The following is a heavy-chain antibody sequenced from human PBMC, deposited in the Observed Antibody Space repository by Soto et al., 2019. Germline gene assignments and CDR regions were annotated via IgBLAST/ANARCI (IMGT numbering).Heavy chain of an antibody. CDR1: GYPFTHYG. Sequence: GASVKVSCKSSGYPFTHYGITWVRQAPGQGLEWMGTIYPGGVNIAYAQKFKGRFTISRDNSKNTLYLQMNSLRAEDTSVYYCAREYSLAVVAPGYWGQGILVTVSS. J-gene: IGHJ4*02. CDR2: IYPGGVNI. V-gene: IGHV1-46*01. CDR3: AREYSLAVVAPGY. D-gene: IGHD3-22*01.